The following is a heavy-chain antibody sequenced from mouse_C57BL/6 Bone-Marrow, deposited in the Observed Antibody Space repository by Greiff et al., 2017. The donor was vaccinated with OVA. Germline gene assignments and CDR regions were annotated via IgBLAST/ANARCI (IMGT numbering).Heavy chain of an antibody. CDR1: GYTFTSYW. D-gene: IGHD2-12*01. V-gene: IGHV1-69*01. Sequence: QVQLQQPGAELVMPGASVKLSCKASGYTFTSYWMHWVKQRPGQGLEWIGEIDPSDSYTNYNQKFKGKSTLTVDKSSSTAYMQLSSLTSEDSAVYYCARYDWGPAMDYWGQGTSVTVSS. J-gene: IGHJ4*01. CDR3: ARYDWGPAMDY. CDR2: IDPSDSYT.